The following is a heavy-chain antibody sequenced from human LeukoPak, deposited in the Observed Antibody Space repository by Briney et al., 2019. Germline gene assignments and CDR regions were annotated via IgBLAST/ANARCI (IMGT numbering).Heavy chain of an antibody. CDR2: ISSSGSTI. CDR1: GFTFSSYE. CDR3: ARDRFFGPSKLMDV. Sequence: GGSLRLSCAASGFTFSSYEMNWVRQAPGKGLEWVSYISSSGSTIYYADSVKGRFTISRDNAKNSLYLQMNSLRAEDTAVYYCARDRFFGPSKLMDVWGKGTTVTVSS. D-gene: IGHD3/OR15-3a*01. V-gene: IGHV3-48*03. J-gene: IGHJ6*03.